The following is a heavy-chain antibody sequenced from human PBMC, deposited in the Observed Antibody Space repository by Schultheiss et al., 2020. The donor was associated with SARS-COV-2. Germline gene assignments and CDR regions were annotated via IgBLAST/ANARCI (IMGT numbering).Heavy chain of an antibody. CDR3: ARVKSGIFVTWAYYFDY. V-gene: IGHV3-23*01. Sequence: GGSLRLSCAASGFTFSSYAMHWVRQAPGKGLEWVSAISGSGGSTYYADSVKGRFTISRDNSKNTLYLQMNSLRAEDTAVYYCARVKSGIFVTWAYYFDYWGQGTLVTVSS. CDR1: GFTFSSYA. CDR2: ISGSGGST. J-gene: IGHJ4*02. D-gene: IGHD3-3*01.